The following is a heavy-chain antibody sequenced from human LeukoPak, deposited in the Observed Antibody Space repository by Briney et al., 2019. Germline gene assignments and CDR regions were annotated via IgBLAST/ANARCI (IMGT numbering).Heavy chain of an antibody. CDR1: GFSFSTYT. Sequence: GGSLGLSCTASGFSFSTYTMNWVRQAPGKGLEWVSYISSSGSTIYYADSVKGRFTISRDNAKNSLYLQMNSLRAEDTAVYYCARDGATYYYGSGSYTHYYMDVWGKGTTVTVSS. J-gene: IGHJ6*03. CDR3: ARDGATYYYGSGSYTHYYMDV. D-gene: IGHD3-10*01. CDR2: ISSSGSTI. V-gene: IGHV3-48*03.